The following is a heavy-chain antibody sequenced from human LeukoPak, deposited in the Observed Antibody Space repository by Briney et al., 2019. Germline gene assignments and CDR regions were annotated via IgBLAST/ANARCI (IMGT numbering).Heavy chain of an antibody. CDR3: ANGKGYCSSTSCPGRFDP. D-gene: IGHD2-2*01. CDR1: GFTFSSYA. V-gene: IGHV3-23*01. J-gene: IGHJ5*02. CDR2: ISGSGGST. Sequence: GGSLRLSCAASGFTFSSYAMSWVRQAPGKGLEWVSAISGSGGSTYYADSVKGRFTISRDNSKNTLYLQMNSLGAEDTAVYYCANGKGYCSSTSCPGRFDPWGQGTLVTVSS.